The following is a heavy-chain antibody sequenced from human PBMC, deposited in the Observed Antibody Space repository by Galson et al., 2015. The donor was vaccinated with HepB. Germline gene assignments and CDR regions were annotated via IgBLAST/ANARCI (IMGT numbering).Heavy chain of an antibody. CDR3: ARVGRRIRGNYYDSSGSPLDY. D-gene: IGHD3-22*01. Sequence: SVKVSCKASGYTFTSYGISWVRQAPGQGLEWMGWISAYNGNTNYAQKLQGRVTMTTDTSTSTAYMELRSLRSDDTAVYYCARVGRRIRGNYYDSSGSPLDYWGQGTLVTVSS. CDR1: GYTFTSYG. V-gene: IGHV1-18*01. J-gene: IGHJ4*02. CDR2: ISAYNGNT.